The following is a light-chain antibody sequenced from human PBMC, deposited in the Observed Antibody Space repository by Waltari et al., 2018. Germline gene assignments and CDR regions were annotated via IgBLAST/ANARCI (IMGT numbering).Light chain of an antibody. J-gene: IGLJ1*01. CDR2: EVS. V-gene: IGLV2-8*01. CDR3: SSYAGSNHYV. CDR1: SSAVGGYNT. Sequence: QSALTQPPSASGSPGQSVTIPSTGTSSAVGGYNTVSWYQQHPGKAPKVMIYEVSKRPSGVPDRFSGSKSGNTASLTVSGLQAEDEADYYCSSYAGSNHYVFGTGTKVTVL.